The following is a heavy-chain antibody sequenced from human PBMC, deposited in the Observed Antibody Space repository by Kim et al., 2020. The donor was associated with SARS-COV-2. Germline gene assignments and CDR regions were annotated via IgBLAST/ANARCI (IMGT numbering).Heavy chain of an antibody. Sequence: GGSLRLSCAVSGFTSGSYWMHWVRQVPGKGLVWVANIDGDGSNTNYADSVKGRFTVSRDNAKNTVYLQMNSLRAEDTAVYYCARGNYGMDGWGQGTTVTVSS. CDR2: IDGDGSNT. CDR3: ARGNYGMDG. CDR1: GFTSGSYW. V-gene: IGHV3-74*01. J-gene: IGHJ6*01.